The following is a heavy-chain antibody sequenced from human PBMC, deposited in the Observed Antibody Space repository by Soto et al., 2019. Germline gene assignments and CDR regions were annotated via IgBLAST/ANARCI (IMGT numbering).Heavy chain of an antibody. CDR3: AKAKMGISHSFDF. D-gene: IGHD7-27*01. CDR2: ISYDENNK. CDR1: GFTFSSYG. Sequence: GGSLRLSCAVSGFTFSSYGMHWVRQAPGKGLEWVAVISYDENNKYYADSVKGRFTISRDNSQKTLFLQMNSLRAEDTALYYCAKAKMGISHSFDFWGQGPLVTVSS. V-gene: IGHV3-30*18. J-gene: IGHJ4*02.